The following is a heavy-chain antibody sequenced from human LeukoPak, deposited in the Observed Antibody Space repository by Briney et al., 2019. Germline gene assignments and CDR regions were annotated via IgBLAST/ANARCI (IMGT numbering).Heavy chain of an antibody. V-gene: IGHV1-46*01. Sequence: ASVKVSCKASGYTFTSYYMHWVRQAPAPGLEWMGIINPSGGSTSYAQKFQGRVTMTRDTSTSTVYMELSSLRSDDTAVYYCARRRKGVTGYYIGYWGQGTLVTVSS. CDR3: ARRRKGVTGYYIGY. D-gene: IGHD2-8*01. CDR1: GYTFTSYY. J-gene: IGHJ4*02. CDR2: INPSGGST.